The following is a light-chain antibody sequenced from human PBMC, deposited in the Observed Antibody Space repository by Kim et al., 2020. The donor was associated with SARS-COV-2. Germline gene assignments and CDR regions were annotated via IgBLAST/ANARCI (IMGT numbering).Light chain of an antibody. CDR3: SSYTTDSIKV. CDR1: SSDVGAYDF. CDR2: DVN. V-gene: IGLV2-14*03. Sequence: QAITTSCTGTSSDVGAYDFVSGYQQHPGRAPKLMIYDVNKRPSGISVRFSGSKSGNTASLTISGLQAEDEAHYFCSSYTTDSIKVFGGGTQLTVL. J-gene: IGLJ2*01.